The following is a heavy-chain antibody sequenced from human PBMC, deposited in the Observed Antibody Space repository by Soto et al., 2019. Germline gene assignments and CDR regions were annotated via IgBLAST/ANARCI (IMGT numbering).Heavy chain of an antibody. CDR2: ISYDGSNK. CDR1: GFTFSSYA. V-gene: IGHV3-30-3*01. CDR3: ARDAIGGPFDY. J-gene: IGHJ4*02. Sequence: QVQLVESGGGVVQPGRSLRLSCAASGFTFSSYAMHWVRQAPGKGLEWVAVISYDGSNKYYADSVKGRFTISRDNSKNTLYLQMNSLRAEDTAVYYCARDAIGGPFDYWGQGTLVTVSS. D-gene: IGHD3-16*01.